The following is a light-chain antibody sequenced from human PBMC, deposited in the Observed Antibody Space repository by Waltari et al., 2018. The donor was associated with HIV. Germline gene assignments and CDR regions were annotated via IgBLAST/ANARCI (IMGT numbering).Light chain of an antibody. CDR2: EVT. V-gene: IGLV2-14*01. Sequence: QSALTQPASVSGSPGQSITIPCPGTSRDVGGYNYVFWYQQHPGKAPKLMIYEVTTRPSGVSNRFSGSKSGNTASLTISGLQAEDEADYYCSSYTSSSTQVFGTGTKVTVL. J-gene: IGLJ1*01. CDR1: SRDVGGYNY. CDR3: SSYTSSSTQV.